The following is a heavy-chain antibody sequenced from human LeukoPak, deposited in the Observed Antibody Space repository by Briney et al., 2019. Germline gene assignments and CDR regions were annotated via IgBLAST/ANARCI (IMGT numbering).Heavy chain of an antibody. J-gene: IGHJ4*02. CDR2: ISGSSGNT. CDR3: ANWGAGTKGLY. V-gene: IGHV3-23*01. CDR1: GLTFSDHA. D-gene: IGHD1-1*01. Sequence: GGSLRLSCAASGLTFSDHAMGWVRQAPGKGLEWFSSISGSSGNTYYADSVKGRYSISRDNSKNTVFLQINRLRAEDTAIYYCANWGAGTKGLYWGQGTLVTVSS.